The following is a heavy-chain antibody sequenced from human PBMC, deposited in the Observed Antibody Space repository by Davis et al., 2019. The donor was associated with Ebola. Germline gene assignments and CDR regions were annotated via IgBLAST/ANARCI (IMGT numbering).Heavy chain of an antibody. D-gene: IGHD2-21*02. CDR1: GFTFSDYN. V-gene: IGHV3-21*01. CDR2: ISSSSNYI. J-gene: IGHJ2*01. CDR3: VRDPALVVTGGGWFFGL. Sequence: GGSLRLSCEASGFTFSDYNMNWVRQAPGKGLEWVSFISSSSNYIYYADSVKGRFTVSRDNAKNSLYLQMNSLRAEDTAVYYCVRDPALVVTGGGWFFGLWGRGTLVTVSS.